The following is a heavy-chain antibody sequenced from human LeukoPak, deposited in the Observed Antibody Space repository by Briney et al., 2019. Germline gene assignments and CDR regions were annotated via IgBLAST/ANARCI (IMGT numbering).Heavy chain of an antibody. CDR1: GFSLSSYA. D-gene: IGHD2-15*01. CDR3: AKAPVTSCRGAFCYPFDS. V-gene: IGHV3-23*01. CDR2: TSSSDAGK. Sequence: GGSLRLSCTVSGFSLSSYALSWVRRAPGKGLEWVSATSSSDAGKYYADSVRGRFTISRDNSRNTMYLRMNSLRVEDAAVYYCAKAPVTSCRGAFCYPFDSWGQGTLVTVSS. J-gene: IGHJ4*02.